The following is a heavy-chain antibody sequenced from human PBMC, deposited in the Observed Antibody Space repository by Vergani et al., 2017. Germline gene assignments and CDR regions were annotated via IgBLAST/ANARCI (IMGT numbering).Heavy chain of an antibody. V-gene: IGHV4-39*01. J-gene: IGHJ6*03. CDR1: GGSIRSTFYY. CDR3: ARHKEQLVPGNYYYYYYMDV. D-gene: IGHD6-13*01. Sequence: QLQLQESDPGLVKPSETLALTCTVSGGSIRSTFYYWGWIRQPPGKGLEWIGTIYYSGSTYYNPSLKSRVTISVETSKNQFSLKLNSVTAADTAVYYCARHKEQLVPGNYYYYYYMDVWVKGTTVTVSS. CDR2: IYYSGST.